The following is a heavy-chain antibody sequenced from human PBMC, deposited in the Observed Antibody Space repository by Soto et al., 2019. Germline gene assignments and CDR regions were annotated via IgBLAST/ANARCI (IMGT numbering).Heavy chain of an antibody. CDR2: IITYNCNT. CDR1: GYTFSSYA. V-gene: IGHV1-18*01. CDR3: ARPGPRVDY. J-gene: IGHJ4*02. Sequence: QVQLVQSGAEVKKPGASVKVSCKASGYTFSSYAISWVRQAPGQGLEWMGWIITYNCNTNYAQKLQGRVTMTTDTSTTTAYLALRSLRSDDTAVYYGARPGPRVDYWGQGTLVTVSS.